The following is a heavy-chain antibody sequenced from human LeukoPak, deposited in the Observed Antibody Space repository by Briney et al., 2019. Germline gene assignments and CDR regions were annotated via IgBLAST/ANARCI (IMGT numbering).Heavy chain of an antibody. V-gene: IGHV1-8*01. J-gene: IGHJ3*02. Sequence: ASVKVSCKASGYTFTSYDINWVRQATGQGLEWMGWTNPSSGDTGYAQKLQGRVTMTTDTSTSTAYMELRSLRSDDTAVYYCARVATYYYDSSGYYNDAFDIWGQGTMVTVSS. D-gene: IGHD3-22*01. CDR1: GYTFTSYD. CDR3: ARVATYYYDSSGYYNDAFDI. CDR2: TNPSSGDT.